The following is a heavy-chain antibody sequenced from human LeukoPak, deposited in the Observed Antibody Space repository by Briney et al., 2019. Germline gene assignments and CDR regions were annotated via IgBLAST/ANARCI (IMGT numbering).Heavy chain of an antibody. J-gene: IGHJ4*02. Sequence: ASVKVFCMVSGDTLTELSMHWVRQAPGKGLEWMGGFHPEDSETVYAQKFQGRVTMTEDTSTGTAYMELSSLRSEDTAVYYCATGKIYCSSTSCSGDYWGQGTLVTVSS. CDR3: ATGKIYCSSTSCSGDY. D-gene: IGHD2-2*01. V-gene: IGHV1-24*01. CDR2: FHPEDSET. CDR1: GDTLTELS.